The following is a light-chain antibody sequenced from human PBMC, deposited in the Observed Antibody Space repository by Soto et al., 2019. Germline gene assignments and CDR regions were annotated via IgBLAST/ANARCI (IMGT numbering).Light chain of an antibody. Sequence: DIQITQSPSTLSASVGDRVTITCRASQSISSWLAWYQQKKGKAPKLLIYDASSLESGVPSRFRGSGSGTEFTLTISRLQPDDFATYYCQQYNSYSGTFGQGTKVDIK. V-gene: IGKV1-5*01. CDR1: QSISSW. J-gene: IGKJ1*01. CDR3: QQYNSYSGT. CDR2: DAS.